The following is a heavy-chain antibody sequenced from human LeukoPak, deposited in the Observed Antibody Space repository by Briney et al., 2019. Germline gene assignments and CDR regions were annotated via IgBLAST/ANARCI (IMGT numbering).Heavy chain of an antibody. Sequence: GGTLRLSCAASGFTFSSNGMSWVRQAPGKGLEWVSGINWNGGSTGYADSVKGRFTISRDNGKNSLYLQMNSLRAEDTALYYCARAAVTMIVGQFDYWDQGTLVTVSS. CDR3: ARAAVTMIVGQFDY. V-gene: IGHV3-20*04. D-gene: IGHD3-22*01. CDR2: INWNGGST. CDR1: GFTFSSNG. J-gene: IGHJ4*02.